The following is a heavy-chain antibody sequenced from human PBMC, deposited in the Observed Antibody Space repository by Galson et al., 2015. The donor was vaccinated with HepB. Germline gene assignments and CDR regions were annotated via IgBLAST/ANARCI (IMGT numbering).Heavy chain of an antibody. CDR3: ARHVIGFCGDDCSYVKDALDI. J-gene: IGHJ3*02. V-gene: IGHV4-39*01. D-gene: IGHD2-21*02. CDR1: GGSISSRSYF. Sequence: LSLTCTVSGGSISSRSYFWAWIRQPPGKGLEWIGSIYYSGSTSYNPSLKSRVTTSVDTSKNQFSLKLSSVTAADTAVYYCARHVIGFCGDDCSYVKDALDIWGQGTMVAVSS. CDR2: IYYSGST.